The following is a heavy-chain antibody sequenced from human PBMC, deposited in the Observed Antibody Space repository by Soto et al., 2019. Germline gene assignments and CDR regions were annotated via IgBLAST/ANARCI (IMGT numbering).Heavy chain of an antibody. Sequence: LSLTCILSGGSLSNYYWSWFRQTPGKGLEWIGYIYYSGSTTYKHNPSLESRVTISGDTSKNQFSLRLRSVTAADTAIYYCARFPDYGAYVAPWGQGTLVTVSS. CDR3: ARFPDYGAYVAP. V-gene: IGHV4-59*08. D-gene: IGHD4-17*01. CDR1: GGSLSNYY. J-gene: IGHJ5*02. CDR2: IYYSGST.